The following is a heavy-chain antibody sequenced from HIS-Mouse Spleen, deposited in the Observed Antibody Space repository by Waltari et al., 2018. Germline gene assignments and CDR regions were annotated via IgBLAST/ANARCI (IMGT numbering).Heavy chain of an antibody. D-gene: IGHD3-10*01. V-gene: IGHV3-30-3*01. CDR2: ISYDGSNK. CDR1: GFTFSSYA. J-gene: IGHJ4*02. Sequence: QVQLVESGGGVVQPGRSLRLSCAASGFTFSSYAMHWVRQAPGKGMEWVACISYDGSNKYYADSVKGRFTISRDNSKNTLYLQMNSLRAEDTAVYYCARVTGGGYWGQGTLVTVSS. CDR3: ARVTGGGY.